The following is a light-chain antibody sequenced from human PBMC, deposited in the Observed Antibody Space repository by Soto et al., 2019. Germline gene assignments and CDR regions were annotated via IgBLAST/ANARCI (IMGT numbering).Light chain of an antibody. CDR2: DIS. CDR3: QQYNNWPFT. V-gene: IGKV3D-15*01. CDR1: QSVNIN. J-gene: IGKJ3*01. Sequence: EVVLTQSPATLSVSPGESATLSCRASQSVNINLAWYQQKPGQAPRLLIYDISIRATGFPDRFRGSGSGTEFTLTISSLQSEDLALYYCQQYNNWPFTFGPGTIVDIK.